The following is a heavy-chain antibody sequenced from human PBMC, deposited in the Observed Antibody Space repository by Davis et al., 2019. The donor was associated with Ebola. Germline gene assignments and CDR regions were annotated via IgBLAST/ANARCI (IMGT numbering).Heavy chain of an antibody. CDR2: IYYSGST. CDR3: ARGRTWELLYWPHFDY. V-gene: IGHV4-59*08. Sequence: SETLSLTCTVSGGSISSYYWSWIRQPPGKGLEWIGYIYYSGSTYYNPSLKSRVTISVDTSKNQFSLKLSSVTAADTAVYYCARGRTWELLYWPHFDYWGQGTLVTVSS. D-gene: IGHD1-26*01. CDR1: GGSISSYY. J-gene: IGHJ4*02.